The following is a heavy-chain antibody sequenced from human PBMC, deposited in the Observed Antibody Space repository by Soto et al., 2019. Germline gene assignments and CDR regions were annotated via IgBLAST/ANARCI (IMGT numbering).Heavy chain of an antibody. CDR2: INHSGST. D-gene: IGHD6-6*01. V-gene: IGHV4-34*01. J-gene: IGHJ6*02. CDR1: GGSFSGYY. CDR3: ARLAARPRFVYYYYGMDV. Sequence: SETLSLTCAVYGGSFSGYYWSWIRQPPGKGLEWIGEINHSGSTNYNPSLKSRVTISVDTSKNQFSLKLSSVTAADTAVYYCARLAARPRFVYYYYGMDVWGQGTTVTVSS.